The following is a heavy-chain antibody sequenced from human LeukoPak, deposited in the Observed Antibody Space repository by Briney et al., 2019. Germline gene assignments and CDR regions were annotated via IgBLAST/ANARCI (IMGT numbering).Heavy chain of an antibody. Sequence: ASVKVSCKASGYTFTGYYMHWVRQAPGQGLEWMGWINPNSGGTNYAQKFQGRVTMTRDTSISTAYMELSRLRSDDTAVYYCARGGGVLGYYYYMDVWGKGTTVTISS. CDR3: ARGGGVLGYYYYMDV. J-gene: IGHJ6*03. V-gene: IGHV1-2*02. D-gene: IGHD2-8*02. CDR2: INPNSGGT. CDR1: GYTFTGYY.